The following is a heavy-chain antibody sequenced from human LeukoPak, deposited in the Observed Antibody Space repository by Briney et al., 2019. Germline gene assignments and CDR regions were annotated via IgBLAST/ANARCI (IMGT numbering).Heavy chain of an antibody. D-gene: IGHD3-22*01. Sequence: ASVKVSCKVSGYTFTSYGISWVRQAPGQGLEWMGWISAYNGNTNYAQKLQGRVTMTTDTSASTAYMELRSLRSDDTAVYYCARTLVGYYDSSGGLFDYWGQGTLVTVSS. J-gene: IGHJ4*02. CDR3: ARTLVGYYDSSGGLFDY. V-gene: IGHV1-18*01. CDR1: GYTFTSYG. CDR2: ISAYNGNT.